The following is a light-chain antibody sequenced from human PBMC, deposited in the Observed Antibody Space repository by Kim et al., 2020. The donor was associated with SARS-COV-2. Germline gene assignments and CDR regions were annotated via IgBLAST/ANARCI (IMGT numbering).Light chain of an antibody. J-gene: IGKJ2*01. Sequence: SGSVGDTVTSTCRASLSIATYLNWFQLRPGRAPKILIFSASSLRSGVPSRFSGSGSGTDFTLSISDLQPEDFATYSCQQSYSTPYTFGQGTKLEI. CDR3: QQSYSTPYT. CDR1: LSIATY. CDR2: SAS. V-gene: IGKV1-39*01.